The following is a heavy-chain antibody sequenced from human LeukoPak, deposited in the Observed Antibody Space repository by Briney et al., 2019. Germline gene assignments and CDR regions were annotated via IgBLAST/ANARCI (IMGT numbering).Heavy chain of an antibody. D-gene: IGHD3-22*01. CDR3: ARQLGSNFPFESSGYYDY. V-gene: IGHV1-69*05. CDR1: GGTFSSYA. CDR2: IIPIFGTA. Sequence: SVKVSCKASGGTFSSYAISWVRQAPGQGLEWMGRIIPIFGTANYAQKFQGRVTITTDESTSTAYMELSSLRSEDTAVYYCARQLGSNFPFESSGYYDYWGQGTLVTVSS. J-gene: IGHJ4*02.